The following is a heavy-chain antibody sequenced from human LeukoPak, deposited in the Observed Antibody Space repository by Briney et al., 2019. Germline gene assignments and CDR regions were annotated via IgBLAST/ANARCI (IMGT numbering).Heavy chain of an antibody. CDR3: ARTDYYDSSGYFIRRGRGFDY. CDR2: IYHSGST. D-gene: IGHD3-22*01. CDR1: GGSISSSNW. Sequence: SGTLSLTCAVSGGSISSSNWWSWVRQPPGKGLEWIGEIYHSGSTNYNPSLKSRVTISVDKSKNQFSLKLSSVTAADTAVYYCARTDYYDSSGYFIRRGRGFDYWGQGTLVTVSS. J-gene: IGHJ4*02. V-gene: IGHV4-4*02.